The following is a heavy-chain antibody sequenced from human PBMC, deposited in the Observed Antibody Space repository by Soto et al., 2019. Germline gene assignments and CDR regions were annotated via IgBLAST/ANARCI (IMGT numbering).Heavy chain of an antibody. J-gene: IGHJ3*02. CDR2: IITYSGNT. D-gene: IGHD6-13*01. Sequence: VASVKVSCKAAGYTFTNYGITWVRQAPGQGLEWMGWIITYSGNTNYAQKLQDRVSLTADTSTSTAYMELRSLRSDDTAVYYCARIPGYSTTWYYAFDIWGQGTLVTVSS. V-gene: IGHV1-18*01. CDR1: GYTFTNYG. CDR3: ARIPGYSTTWYYAFDI.